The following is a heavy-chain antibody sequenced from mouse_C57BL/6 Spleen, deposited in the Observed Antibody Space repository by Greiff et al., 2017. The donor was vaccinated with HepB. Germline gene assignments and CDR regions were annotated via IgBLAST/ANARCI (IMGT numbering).Heavy chain of an antibody. Sequence: EVQVVESGGGLVKPGGSLKLSCAASGFTFSSYAMSWVRQTPEKRLEWVATISDGGSYTYYPDNVKGRFTISRDNAKNNLYLQMSHLKSEDTAMYYCARDGATVVIDYWGQGTTLTVSS. D-gene: IGHD1-1*01. J-gene: IGHJ2*01. CDR2: ISDGGSYT. CDR1: GFTFSSYA. V-gene: IGHV5-4*01. CDR3: ARDGATVVIDY.